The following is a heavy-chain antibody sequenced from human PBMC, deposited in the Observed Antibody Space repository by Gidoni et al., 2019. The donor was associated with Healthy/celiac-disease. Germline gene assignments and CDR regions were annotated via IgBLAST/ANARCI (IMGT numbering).Heavy chain of an antibody. CDR3: TTDRYCSSTSCNLGWFDP. D-gene: IGHD2-2*01. CDR2: IKSKTDGGTT. V-gene: IGHV3-15*01. J-gene: IGHJ5*02. CDR1: GFTFSNAW. Sequence: RRSCAASGFTFSNAWMSWVRQAPGKGLEWVGRIKSKTDGGTTDYAAPVKGRFTISRDDSKNTLYLQMNSLKTEDTAVYYCTTDRYCSSTSCNLGWFDPWGQGTLVTVSS.